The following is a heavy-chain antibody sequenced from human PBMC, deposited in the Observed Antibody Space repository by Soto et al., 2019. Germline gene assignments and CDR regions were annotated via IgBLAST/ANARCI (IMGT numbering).Heavy chain of an antibody. CDR1: GGSISSGGYY. CDR2: IYYSGST. Sequence: PSETLSLTCTVSGGSISSGGYYWSWIRQHPGKGLEWIGYIYYSGSTYYNPSLKSRVTISVDTSKNQFSLKLSSVTAADTAVYYCALRPGYCSSTSCYSHAFDIWGQGTMVTVSS. J-gene: IGHJ3*02. V-gene: IGHV4-31*03. CDR3: ALRPGYCSSTSCYSHAFDI. D-gene: IGHD2-2*01.